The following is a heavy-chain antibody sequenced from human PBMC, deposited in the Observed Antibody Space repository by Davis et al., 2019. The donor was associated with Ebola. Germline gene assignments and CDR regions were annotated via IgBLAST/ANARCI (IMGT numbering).Heavy chain of an antibody. CDR3: ARVVGVRWGWFDP. D-gene: IGHD1-26*01. CDR1: RYTFSSCV. V-gene: IGHV1-3*01. CDR2: ISAGSANT. Sequence: AASVPVSCKASRYTFSSCVMHWVRQPAGQRLEWMGWISAGSANTQYSQMFQGRVTITRDTSASTAYMELSSLRSEDTAVYYCARVVGVRWGWFDPWGQGTLVTVSS. J-gene: IGHJ5*02.